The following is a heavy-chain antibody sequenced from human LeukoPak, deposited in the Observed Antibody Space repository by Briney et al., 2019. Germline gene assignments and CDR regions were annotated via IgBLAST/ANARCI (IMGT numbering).Heavy chain of an antibody. CDR3: ARELKRATYDFWSGYYNYYYYGMDV. J-gene: IGHJ6*02. Sequence: ASVTVSFTASGYTFTSYDINWVRQATGQGLEWMGWMNPNSGNTGYAQKFQGRVTMTRNTSISTAYMELSSLRSEDTAVYYCARELKRATYDFWSGYYNYYYYGMDVWGQGTTVTVSS. CDR1: GYTFTSYD. V-gene: IGHV1-8*01. D-gene: IGHD3-3*01. CDR2: MNPNSGNT.